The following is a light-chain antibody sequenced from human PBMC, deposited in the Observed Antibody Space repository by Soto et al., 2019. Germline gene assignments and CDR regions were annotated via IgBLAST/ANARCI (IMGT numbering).Light chain of an antibody. CDR3: IQYYRIPFT. CDR1: QSVLHSSNNQNY. V-gene: IGKV4-1*01. CDR2: WAS. Sequence: DIVMTQSPDSLAVSLGERATINCKSSQSVLHSSNNQNYLTWYQQKPGQPPKLLIYWASTRDSGVPDRFSGSGSGTDFTLTISSLQAEAVAVYYCIQYYRIPFTFGGGTKVEI. J-gene: IGKJ4*01.